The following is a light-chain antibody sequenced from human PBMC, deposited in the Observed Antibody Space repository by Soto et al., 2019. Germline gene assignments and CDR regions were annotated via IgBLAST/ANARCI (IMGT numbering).Light chain of an antibody. J-gene: IGKJ2*01. CDR1: QTISSF. V-gene: IGKV1-39*01. CDR2: ATS. CDR3: QQSYSTPYA. Sequence: DLQMTQSPSFLSASLGDRVTITCRASQTISSFLYWYQQRPGKAPKLLIYATSNLHSGVPSRFSGAGSGTDFTLTINSLQPEDFATYYCQQSYSTPYAFGQGTML.